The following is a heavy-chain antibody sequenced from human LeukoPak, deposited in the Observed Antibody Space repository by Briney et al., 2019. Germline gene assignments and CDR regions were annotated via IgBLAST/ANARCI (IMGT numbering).Heavy chain of an antibody. J-gene: IGHJ4*02. D-gene: IGHD6-19*01. CDR1: GGSISSGGYS. V-gene: IGHV4-30-2*01. CDR3: ARERRYSSGWYFDY. Sequence: PSQTLSLTCAVSGGSISSGGYSWSWIRQPPGRGLEWIGYIYHSGSPYYNPSLKSRVTISVDRSKNQFSLKLSSVTAADTAVYYCARERRYSSGWYFDYWGQGTLVTVSS. CDR2: IYHSGSP.